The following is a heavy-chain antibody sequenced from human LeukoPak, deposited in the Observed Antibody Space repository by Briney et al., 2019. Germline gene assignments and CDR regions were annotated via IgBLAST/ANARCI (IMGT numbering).Heavy chain of an antibody. CDR1: GGSISSYY. Sequence: SETLSLTCTVSGGSISSYYSSWIRQPPGKGLEWIGYIYYSGSTNYNPSLKSRVTISVDTSKNQFSLKLSSVTAADTAVYYCAANYGDYGYFDYWGQGTLVTVSS. CDR2: IYYSGST. D-gene: IGHD4-17*01. V-gene: IGHV4-59*08. J-gene: IGHJ4*02. CDR3: AANYGDYGYFDY.